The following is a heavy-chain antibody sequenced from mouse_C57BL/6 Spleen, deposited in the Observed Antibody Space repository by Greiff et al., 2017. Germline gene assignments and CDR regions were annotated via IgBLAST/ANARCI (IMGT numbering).Heavy chain of an antibody. CDR3: ARDDYAMDY. V-gene: IGHV1-76*01. Sequence: QVQLQQSGAELVRPGASVKLSCKASGYTFTDYYINWVKQRPGQGLEWIARIYPGSGNTYYNEKFKGKATLTAEKSSSTAYLQISSLTSEDAAVYFCARDDYAMDYWGQGTSVTVSS. J-gene: IGHJ4*01. CDR1: GYTFTDYY. CDR2: IYPGSGNT.